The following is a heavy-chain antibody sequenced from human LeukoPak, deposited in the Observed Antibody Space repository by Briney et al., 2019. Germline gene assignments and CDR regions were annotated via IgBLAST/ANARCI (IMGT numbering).Heavy chain of an antibody. D-gene: IGHD2-2*01. CDR2: INPNSGGT. CDR1: GYTFTGYY. J-gene: IGHJ6*03. V-gene: IGHV1-2*02. Sequence: ASVKVSCKASGYTFTGYYMHWVRQAPGHGLEWMGWINPNSGGTNYAQMFQGRVTMTRATSISTAYMVLSRRRSDDTAVYYWARGGYPGVPAASLMKINSFYYSYMDVLGKGTTVTVSS. CDR3: ARGGYPGVPAASLMKINSFYYSYMDV.